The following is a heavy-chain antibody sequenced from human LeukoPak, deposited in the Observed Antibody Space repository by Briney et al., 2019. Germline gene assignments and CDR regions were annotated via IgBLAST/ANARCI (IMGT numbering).Heavy chain of an antibody. CDR1: GFTVSSNY. Sequence: GGSLRLSCAASGFTVSSNYMSWVRQAPGKGLEWVSAISGSGGSTYYADSVKGRFTISRNNSKNTLYLQMNSLRAEDTAVYYCAAHYPGIAVAGTRPFDYWGQGTLVTVSS. CDR3: AAHYPGIAVAGTRPFDY. CDR2: ISGSGGST. D-gene: IGHD6-19*01. V-gene: IGHV3-23*01. J-gene: IGHJ4*02.